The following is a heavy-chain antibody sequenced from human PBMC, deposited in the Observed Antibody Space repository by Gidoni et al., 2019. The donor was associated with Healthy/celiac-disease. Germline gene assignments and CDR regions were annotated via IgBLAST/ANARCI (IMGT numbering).Heavy chain of an antibody. Sequence: QVQLVESGGGVVQPGRSLRLSCAASGFTFRSYAMHWVRQAPGKGLEWVAVISYDGSNKYYADSVKGRFTISRDNSKNTLYLQMNSLRAEDTAVYYCASGRRHCSGGSCYSGYYFDYWGQGTLVTVSS. J-gene: IGHJ4*02. CDR2: ISYDGSNK. D-gene: IGHD2-15*01. CDR1: GFTFRSYA. V-gene: IGHV3-30-3*01. CDR3: ASGRRHCSGGSCYSGYYFDY.